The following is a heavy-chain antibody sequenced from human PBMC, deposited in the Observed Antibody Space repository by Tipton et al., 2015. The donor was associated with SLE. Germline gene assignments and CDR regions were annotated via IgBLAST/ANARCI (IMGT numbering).Heavy chain of an antibody. CDR3: ARGAFNGDFSRRYFDL. J-gene: IGHJ2*01. CDR2: IFTTGST. Sequence: TLSLTCTVSGGSISSGSYYWTWIRQPAGKGLEWIGHIFTTGSTNYNPSLKSRVTISVDTSKNQFSMRVTSVTAADTAVYYCARGAFNGDFSRRYFDLWGRGTLVTVSS. D-gene: IGHD4-17*01. V-gene: IGHV4-61*09. CDR1: GGSISSGSYY.